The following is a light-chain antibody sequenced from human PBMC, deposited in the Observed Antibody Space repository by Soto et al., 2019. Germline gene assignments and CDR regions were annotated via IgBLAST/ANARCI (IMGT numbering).Light chain of an antibody. Sequence: QSGLTQPPSASGSPGQSVAISCTGTSSDVGGYNYVSWYQQLPGKAPKLMIYEVNKRPSGVPDRFSGSKSGNTASLTVSGLQAEDEADYYCSSYAGSSNVFGTGTKVTVL. CDR2: EVN. J-gene: IGLJ1*01. V-gene: IGLV2-8*01. CDR1: SSDVGGYNY. CDR3: SSYAGSSNV.